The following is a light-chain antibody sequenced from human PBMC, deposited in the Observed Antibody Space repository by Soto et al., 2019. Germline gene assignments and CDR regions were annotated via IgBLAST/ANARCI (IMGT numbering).Light chain of an antibody. CDR2: RAS. Sequence: DIQMTQSPSTLSASVGDRVTITCRASQSISDWLAWYQQKPGKAAKLLIYRASSLESGVPSRFSGSGSGTDFTLTISSLQPDDFATYYCQQYNTYLFTFGSGTKVDIK. V-gene: IGKV1-5*03. CDR3: QQYNTYLFT. CDR1: QSISDW. J-gene: IGKJ3*01.